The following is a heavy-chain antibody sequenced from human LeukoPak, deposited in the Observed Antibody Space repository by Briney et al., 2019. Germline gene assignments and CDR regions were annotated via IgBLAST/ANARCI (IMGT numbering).Heavy chain of an antibody. CDR1: GFTFQCHW. V-gene: IGHV3-74*03. Sequence: GGSLRLTCSASGFTFQCHWLHCFRQAPGKGLVWVSRISNDGITTKYADSVKGRFTISRDDAKNTLYLQMSSLRAEDTAVYFCARSRENTHYRLDVWGRGTMVTVSS. D-gene: IGHD3-16*02. CDR2: ISNDGITT. J-gene: IGHJ3*01. CDR3: ARSRENTHYRLDV.